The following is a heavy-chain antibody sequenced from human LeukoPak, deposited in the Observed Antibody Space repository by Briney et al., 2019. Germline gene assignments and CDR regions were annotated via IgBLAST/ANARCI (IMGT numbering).Heavy chain of an antibody. CDR2: INHSGST. D-gene: IGHD3-22*01. J-gene: IGHJ1*01. V-gene: IGHV4-34*01. CDR1: RGSFSDFY. CDR3: ACSSAYQQH. Sequence: SETLSLTCAVYRGSFSDFYCSWIRQSPGKGLEWIGEINHSGSTNYNPSLKSRVTISVDTSKNQLSLKLSSLTAADTAVYYCACSSAYQQHWGQGTLVTVSS.